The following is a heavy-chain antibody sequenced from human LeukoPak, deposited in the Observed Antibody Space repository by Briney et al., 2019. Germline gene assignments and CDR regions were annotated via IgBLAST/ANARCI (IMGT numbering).Heavy chain of an antibody. D-gene: IGHD3-22*01. Sequence: PGGSLRLSCAASGFTFSSYSMNWVRQAPGKGLEWVSYISSSSSTIYYADSVKGRFTISRDNAKNSLYLQMNGLRAEDTAVYYCARDGGDSSGYYFTENFDYWGQGTLVTVSS. CDR2: ISSSSSTI. V-gene: IGHV3-48*01. CDR3: ARDGGDSSGYYFTENFDY. CDR1: GFTFSSYS. J-gene: IGHJ4*02.